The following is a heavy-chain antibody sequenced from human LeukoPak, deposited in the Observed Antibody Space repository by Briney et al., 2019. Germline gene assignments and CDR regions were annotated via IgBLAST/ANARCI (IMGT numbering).Heavy chain of an antibody. D-gene: IGHD6-13*01. V-gene: IGHV1-69*13. Sequence: ASVKVSCKASGGTFSSYAISWVRQAPGQGLEWMGGIIPIFGTANYAQKFQGRVTITADESTSTAYMELSSLRSEDTAVYYCARGGQLVGNRFYYYYYMDVWGKGTTVTVSS. CDR3: ARGGQLVGNRFYYYYYMDV. CDR1: GGTFSSYA. J-gene: IGHJ6*03. CDR2: IIPIFGTA.